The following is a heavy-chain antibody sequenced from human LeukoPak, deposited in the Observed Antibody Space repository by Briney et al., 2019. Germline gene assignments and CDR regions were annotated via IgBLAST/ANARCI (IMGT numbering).Heavy chain of an antibody. J-gene: IGHJ4*02. Sequence: SETLSLTCTVSGGSISSTSYFWGWIRQPPGKGLEWVGSVYYSGSTYYNPSLKSRVTLSVDTSKNQFSLKLTSVTAADTAVYYCARASRVATTFDYWGQGTLVTVSS. CDR1: GGSISSTSYF. D-gene: IGHD5-12*01. CDR2: VYYSGST. V-gene: IGHV4-39*07. CDR3: ARASRVATTFDY.